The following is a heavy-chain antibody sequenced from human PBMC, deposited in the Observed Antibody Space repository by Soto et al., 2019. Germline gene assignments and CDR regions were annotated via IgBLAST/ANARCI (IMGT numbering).Heavy chain of an antibody. D-gene: IGHD3-10*01. CDR2: INHSGST. CDR3: ARERRYYGSGSVGYYYYYGMDV. J-gene: IGHJ6*02. V-gene: IGHV4-34*01. Sequence: SETLSLTCAVYGGSFSGYYWSWIRQPPGKGLEWIGEINHSGSTNYNPSLKSRVTISVDTSKNQFSLKLSSVTAADTAVYYRARERRYYGSGSVGYYYYYGMDVWGQGTTVTVSS. CDR1: GGSFSGYY.